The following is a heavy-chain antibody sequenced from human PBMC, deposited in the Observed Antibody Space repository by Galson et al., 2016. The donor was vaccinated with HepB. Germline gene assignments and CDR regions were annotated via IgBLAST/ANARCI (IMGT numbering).Heavy chain of an antibody. J-gene: IGHJ4*02. D-gene: IGHD3-10*01. Sequence: SETLSLTCTVSGDSISSYSCNWVRQAPGKGLEWIGYIHTSWSTKYSPSLKSRVPISLDTSKNQFSLNLSSVTAADTAVYYCVTGRGWLPDYWGQGTLVTVSS. CDR1: GDSISSYS. CDR3: VTGRGWLPDY. CDR2: IHTSWST. V-gene: IGHV4-4*08.